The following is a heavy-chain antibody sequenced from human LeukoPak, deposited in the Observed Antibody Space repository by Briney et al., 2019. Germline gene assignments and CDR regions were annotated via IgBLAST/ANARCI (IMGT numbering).Heavy chain of an antibody. D-gene: IGHD3-10*01. Sequence: GASVKVSCKASGYTFTGYYMHWVRQAPGQGLEWMGWINPNSGGTNYARKFQGRVTMTRDTSISTAYMELSRLRSDDTAVYYCAARAYGSGSYFAPGDTDYWGQGTLVTVSS. V-gene: IGHV1-2*02. J-gene: IGHJ4*02. CDR2: INPNSGGT. CDR3: AARAYGSGSYFAPGDTDY. CDR1: GYTFTGYY.